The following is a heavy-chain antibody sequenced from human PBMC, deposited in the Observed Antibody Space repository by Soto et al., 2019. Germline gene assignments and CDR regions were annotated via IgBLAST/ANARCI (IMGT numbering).Heavy chain of an antibody. CDR3: IRQAPLYCSGGSCYSPA. Sequence: GGSLRLSCAASGFTFSGSAMHWVRQASGKGLEWVGRIRSKPNNYATEYAASVKGRFTISRDDSKNTAYLQMNSLKTEDTAVYYCIRQAPLYCSGGSCYSPAWGQGTLVTVS. J-gene: IGHJ5*02. CDR2: IRSKPNNYAT. CDR1: GFTFSGSA. V-gene: IGHV3-73*01. D-gene: IGHD2-15*01.